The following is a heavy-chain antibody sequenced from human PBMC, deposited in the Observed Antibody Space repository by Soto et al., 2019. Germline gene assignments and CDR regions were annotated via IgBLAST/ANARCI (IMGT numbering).Heavy chain of an antibody. Sequence: PSETLSLTCAVSGGSISSGGYSWTWIRQPPGKGLEWIGNIYHTGSTYYNPSLKSRVTISVDTSKNQFSLKLSSVTAADTAVYYCARLAITPVVVITNYFDYWGQGTLVTVSS. V-gene: IGHV4-30-2*03. D-gene: IGHD3-22*01. CDR1: GGSISSGGYS. J-gene: IGHJ4*02. CDR3: ARLAITPVVVITNYFDY. CDR2: IYHTGST.